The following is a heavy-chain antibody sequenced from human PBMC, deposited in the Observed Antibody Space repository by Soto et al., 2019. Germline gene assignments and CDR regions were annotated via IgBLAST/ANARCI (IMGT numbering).Heavy chain of an antibody. V-gene: IGHV4-39*01. Sequence: SETLSLTCTVSGGSISSSSYYWGWIRQPPGKGLEWIGSIYYSGSTYYNPSLKSRVTISVDTSKNQFSLKLSSVTAADTAVYYCARPIVEEFNWFDPWGQGTLVTVSS. CDR3: ARPIVEEFNWFDP. CDR1: GGSISSSSYY. J-gene: IGHJ5*02. D-gene: IGHD3-16*02. CDR2: IYYSGST.